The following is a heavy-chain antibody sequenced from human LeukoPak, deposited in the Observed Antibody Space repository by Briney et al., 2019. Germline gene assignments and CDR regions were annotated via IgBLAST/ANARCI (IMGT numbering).Heavy chain of an antibody. CDR2: IKSKTDGGTT. J-gene: IGHJ5*02. Sequence: GGSLRLSCAASGFTFSNAWMSWVRQAPGKGLEWVGRIKSKTDGGTTDYAAPVKGRFTISRDDSKNTLYLQMNSLKTEDTAVYYCTTLGVTMIVVATGWFDPWGQGTLVTVSS. CDR1: GFTFSNAW. D-gene: IGHD3-22*01. CDR3: TTLGVTMIVVATGWFDP. V-gene: IGHV3-15*01.